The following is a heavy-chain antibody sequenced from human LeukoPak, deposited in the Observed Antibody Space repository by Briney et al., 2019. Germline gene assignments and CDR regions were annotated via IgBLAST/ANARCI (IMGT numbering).Heavy chain of an antibody. CDR1: GFTFSSYE. D-gene: IGHD1-26*01. CDR3: AKAYQWELPTAPFDY. CDR2: ISGSGGST. J-gene: IGHJ4*02. V-gene: IGHV3-23*01. Sequence: PGGSLRLSCAASGFTFSSYEMNWVRQAPGKGLEWVSAISGSGGSTYYADSVKGRFTISRDNSKNTLYLQMNSLRAEDTAVYYCAKAYQWELPTAPFDYWGQGTLVTVSS.